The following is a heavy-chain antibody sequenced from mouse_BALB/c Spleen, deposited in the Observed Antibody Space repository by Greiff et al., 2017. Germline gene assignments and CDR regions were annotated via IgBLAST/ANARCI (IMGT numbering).Heavy chain of an antibody. V-gene: IGHV7-3*02. D-gene: IGHD3-3*01. CDR2: IRNKANGYTT. Sequence: EVKLVESGGGLVQPGGSLRLSCATSGFTFTDYYMSWVRQPPGKALEWLGVIRNKANGYTTEYSVSVKGRFTISRDNSQSILYLQMYTLKAEDSATYYCASDINPRGRAYWGQGTLVTVSA. J-gene: IGHJ3*01. CDR3: ASDINPRGRAY. CDR1: GFTFTDYY.